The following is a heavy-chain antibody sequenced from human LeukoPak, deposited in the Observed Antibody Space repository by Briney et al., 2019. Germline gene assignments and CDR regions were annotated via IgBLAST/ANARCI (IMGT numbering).Heavy chain of an antibody. V-gene: IGHV4-59*01. J-gene: IGHJ2*01. CDR3: ARGVSSGSDL. CDR1: GSISNYH. D-gene: IGHD6-19*01. Sequence: PSETLSLTGTVSGSISNYHWSWIRQPPGKGLGWIGYIYYSGSTNYNPSLKSRVTISVDTSKNQFSLKLTSVTAADTAVYYCARGVSSGSDLWGRGTLVTVSS. CDR2: IYYSGST.